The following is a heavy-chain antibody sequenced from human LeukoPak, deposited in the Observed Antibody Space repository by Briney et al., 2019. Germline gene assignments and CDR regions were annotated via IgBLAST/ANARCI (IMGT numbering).Heavy chain of an antibody. J-gene: IGHJ4*02. D-gene: IGHD6-19*01. Sequence: ASVKVSCXASGYTFTGYYMHWVRQAPGQGLEWMGWINPNSGGTNYAQKFQGRVTMTRDTSISTAYMELSRLRSDDTAVYYCARAGGGSSGWPFDYWGQGTLVTVSS. V-gene: IGHV1-2*02. CDR2: INPNSGGT. CDR1: GYTFTGYY. CDR3: ARAGGGSSGWPFDY.